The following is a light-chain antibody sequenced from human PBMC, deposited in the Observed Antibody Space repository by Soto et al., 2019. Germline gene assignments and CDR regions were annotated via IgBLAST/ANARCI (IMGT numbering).Light chain of an antibody. Sequence: QSALTQPASVSGSPGQSITISCTGTSSDVGGYKYVSWYQQHPGKAPKLMIYEVSHRPSGVSNRFSGSKSGNTASLTISGLQAEHEADYYCSSYTRGSKVVFGGGTKLTVL. CDR2: EVS. CDR1: SSDVGGYKY. V-gene: IGLV2-14*01. J-gene: IGLJ2*01. CDR3: SSYTRGSKVV.